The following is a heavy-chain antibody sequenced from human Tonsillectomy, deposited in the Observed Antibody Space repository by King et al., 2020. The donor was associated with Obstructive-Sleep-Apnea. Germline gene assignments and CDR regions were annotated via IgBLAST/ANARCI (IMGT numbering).Heavy chain of an antibody. CDR3: ARQRYYYDGSGYYYPAFDH. CDR1: GGSISTYY. CDR2: IFDSGNT. J-gene: IGHJ4*02. V-gene: IGHV4-59*01. Sequence: QLQESGPGLVKPSETLSLTCTVSGGSISTYYWSWIRQPPGTGLEWIGYIFDSGNTRYNPALKSRVTISVDTSKNQFSLRLSSVTSADTAVYYCARQRYYYDGSGYYYPAFDHGGRGTLVTVSS. D-gene: IGHD3-22*01.